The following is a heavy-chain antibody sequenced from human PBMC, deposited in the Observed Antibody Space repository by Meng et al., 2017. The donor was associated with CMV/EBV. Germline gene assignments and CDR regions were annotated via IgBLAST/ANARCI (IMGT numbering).Heavy chain of an antibody. CDR2: INHSGST. CDR1: GGSFSGYY. CDR3: ARGPSSGWYWG. Sequence: ESLRLSCAVFGGSFSGYYWSWIRQPPGKGLEWIGEINHSGSTNHNLSLKSRVTISVDTSKNQFSLKLSSVTAADMAVYYCARGPSSGWYWGWGQGTLVTVSS. D-gene: IGHD6-19*01. J-gene: IGHJ4*02. V-gene: IGHV4-34*01.